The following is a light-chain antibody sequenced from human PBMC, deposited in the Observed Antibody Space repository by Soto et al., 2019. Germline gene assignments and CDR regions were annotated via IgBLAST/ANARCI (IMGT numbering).Light chain of an antibody. Sequence: DIQLTQSPSFLSASVGDRVTITCRASQGISSYLVWYQQKPGKAPKVLIYAASTLQNGVQSRFSARGSGTEFPLTNSNLQPEDFAPYFCQQLNTYPRSFGQGTKVEIK. J-gene: IGKJ1*01. CDR3: QQLNTYPRS. CDR2: AAS. V-gene: IGKV1-9*01. CDR1: QGISSY.